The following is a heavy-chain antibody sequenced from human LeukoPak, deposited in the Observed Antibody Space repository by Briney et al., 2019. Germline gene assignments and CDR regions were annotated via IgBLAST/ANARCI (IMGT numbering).Heavy chain of an antibody. D-gene: IGHD3-10*01. CDR1: GDSVSNNNVA. J-gene: IGHJ4*02. CDR3: ARVSSRVFDY. CDR2: TYYRSKWYN. V-gene: IGHV6-1*01. Sequence: SQTLSLTCAISGDSVSNNNVAWNWIRQSPSRGLEWLGRTYYRSKWYNDYAISVKSRITINPDTSMNQFSLQLSSVTPDDTAVYYCARVSSRVFDYWGQGTLVTVSS.